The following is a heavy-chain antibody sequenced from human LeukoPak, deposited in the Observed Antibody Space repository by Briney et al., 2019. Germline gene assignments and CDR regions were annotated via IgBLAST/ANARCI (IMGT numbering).Heavy chain of an antibody. V-gene: IGHV3-74*01. CDR2: INTAGSTT. Sequence: PGGSLRLSCAASGFTFSTHWMHWVRHAPGKGLVWVSRINTAGSTTDYADSVKGRFTISRDNAKNTLYLQMNSLRAEDAAVYYCGRDLNWNQIDHWGQGSLVTVSS. CDR3: GRDLNWNQIDH. D-gene: IGHD1-20*01. CDR1: GFTFSTHW. J-gene: IGHJ4*02.